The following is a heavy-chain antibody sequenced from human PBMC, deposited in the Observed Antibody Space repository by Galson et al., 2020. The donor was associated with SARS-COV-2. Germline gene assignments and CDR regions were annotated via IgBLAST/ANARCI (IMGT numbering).Heavy chain of an antibody. D-gene: IGHD6-19*01. CDR3: ARHGVSLAVAPNWFDP. Sequence: ESLKISCKGSGYSFTSYWISWVRQMPGKGLEWMGRIDPSDSYTNYSPSFQGHVTISADKSISTAYLQWSSLKASDTAMYYCARHGVSLAVAPNWFDPWGQGTLVTVSS. V-gene: IGHV5-10-1*01. J-gene: IGHJ5*02. CDR2: IDPSDSYT. CDR1: GYSFTSYW.